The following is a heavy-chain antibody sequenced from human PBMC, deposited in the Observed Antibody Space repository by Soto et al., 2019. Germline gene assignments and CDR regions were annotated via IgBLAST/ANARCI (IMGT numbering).Heavy chain of an antibody. J-gene: IGHJ4*02. Sequence: EVQLEESGGGLVQPGGSLRLSCAASGFTFRSYWMTWLRQAPGKGLEWVANINQDGGVQFYADSVKGRFTISRDNAKNSVYLQMNCLRVEDTAVFYCASGRALDYWGQGTLVTVSS. D-gene: IGHD1-26*01. CDR2: INQDGGVQ. CDR3: ASGRALDY. CDR1: GFTFRSYW. V-gene: IGHV3-7*01.